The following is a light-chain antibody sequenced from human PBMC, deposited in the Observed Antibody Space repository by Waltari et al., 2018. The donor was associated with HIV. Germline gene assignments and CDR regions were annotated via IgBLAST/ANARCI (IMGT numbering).Light chain of an antibody. Sequence: DIQMTQSPSTLSASVGDRVTISCRASRSLSGWLAWYQQKPGRAPKLLIFQASTVQGGDPSRFRGSEAGADFTLTISSLQPDDFATYYCQEYASFSRAFGQGTKVEVK. V-gene: IGKV1-5*03. CDR3: QEYASFSRA. CDR2: QAS. CDR1: RSLSGW. J-gene: IGKJ1*01.